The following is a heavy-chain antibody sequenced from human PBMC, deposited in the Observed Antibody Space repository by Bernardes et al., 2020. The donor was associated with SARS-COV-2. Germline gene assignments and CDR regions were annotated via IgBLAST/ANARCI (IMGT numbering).Heavy chain of an antibody. CDR2: ISFSGST. J-gene: IGHJ5*02. CDR3: ARDLNNMIRGVLIDWFDP. D-gene: IGHD3-10*01. V-gene: IGHV4-59*01. Sequence: SETLSLTCTVSGASISSYYWSWIRQPPGKGLEWIGYISFSGSTEYNPSLKSRVTITVDTSKNQISLKLRSVTAADTAVYYCARDLNNMIRGVLIDWFDPWGQGTLVTVSS. CDR1: GASISSYY.